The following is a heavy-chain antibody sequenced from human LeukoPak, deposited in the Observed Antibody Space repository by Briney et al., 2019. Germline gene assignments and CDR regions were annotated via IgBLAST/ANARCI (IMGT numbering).Heavy chain of an antibody. CDR1: GFIFFNSA. Sequence: GGSLRLSCEASGFIFFNSAVTWVRQAPGKRLEWVSTISGFGESTYHADSVKGRFTISREQFKSTLYLQMNSLRVEDTAIYYCARGGHRSPFDYWGQGALVTVSS. CDR2: ISGFGEST. CDR3: ARGGHRSPFDY. V-gene: IGHV3-23*01. D-gene: IGHD3-10*01. J-gene: IGHJ4*02.